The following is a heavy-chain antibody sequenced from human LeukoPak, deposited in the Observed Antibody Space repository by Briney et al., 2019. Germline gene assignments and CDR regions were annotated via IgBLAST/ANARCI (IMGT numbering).Heavy chain of an antibody. CDR2: IYTSGST. CDR3: AGGEYYYGSGSYQEYYFDY. J-gene: IGHJ4*02. CDR1: GGSISSYY. D-gene: IGHD3-10*01. Sequence: ASETLSLTCTVSGGSISSYYWSWIRQPAGKGLEWIGRIYTSGSTNYNPSLKSRVTMSVDTSKNQFSLKLSSVTAAGTAVYYCAGGEYYYGSGSYQEYYFDYWGQGTLVTVSS. V-gene: IGHV4-4*07.